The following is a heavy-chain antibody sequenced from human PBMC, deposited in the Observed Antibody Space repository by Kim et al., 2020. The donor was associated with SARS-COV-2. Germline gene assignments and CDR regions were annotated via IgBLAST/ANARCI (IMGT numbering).Heavy chain of an antibody. V-gene: IGHV4-31*03. CDR2: IDYSGNA. CDR1: GDSISSVGYY. Sequence: SETLSLTCNVSGDSISSVGYYWSWIRQHPGKGLEWIGYIDYSGNAYYNPSLKSRATISVDTSKNQFSLKLSSVTAADTAVYFCAGGDGWGSPGYWGQGTLVTVSS. CDR3: AGGDGWGSPGY. J-gene: IGHJ4*02. D-gene: IGHD3-10*01.